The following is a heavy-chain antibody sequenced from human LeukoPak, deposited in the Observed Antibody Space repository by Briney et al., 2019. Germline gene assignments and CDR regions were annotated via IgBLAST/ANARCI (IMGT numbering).Heavy chain of an antibody. V-gene: IGHV3-9*03. CDR2: ISWNSGSI. CDR1: GFTFDDYA. Sequence: PGRSLRLSCAASGFTFDDYAMHWVRQAPGKGLEWVSGISWNSGSIGYADSVKGRFTISRDNAKNSLYLQMNSLRAEDMALYYCAIGWGSGWSPFDYWGQGTLVTVSS. D-gene: IGHD6-19*01. J-gene: IGHJ4*02. CDR3: AIGWGSGWSPFDY.